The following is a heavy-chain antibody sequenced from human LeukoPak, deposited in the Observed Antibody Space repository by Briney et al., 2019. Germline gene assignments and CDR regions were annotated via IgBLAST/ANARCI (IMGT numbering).Heavy chain of an antibody. CDR1: GGSISSGGYY. Sequence: PSQTLSLTCTVSGGSISSGGYYWSWIRQHPGKGLEWIGYIYYSGSTYYNPSLKSRVTISVDTSKNQFSLKLSSVTAADTAVYYCARYSSSPTYYFDYWGQGTLVTVSS. V-gene: IGHV4-31*03. CDR2: IYYSGST. D-gene: IGHD6-13*01. J-gene: IGHJ4*02. CDR3: ARYSSSPTYYFDY.